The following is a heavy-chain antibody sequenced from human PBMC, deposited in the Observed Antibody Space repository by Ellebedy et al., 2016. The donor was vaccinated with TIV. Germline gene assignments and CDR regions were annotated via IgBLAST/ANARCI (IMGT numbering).Heavy chain of an antibody. CDR2: IIPILGIA. CDR1: GYTFTSYA. V-gene: IGHV1-69*04. D-gene: IGHD3-22*01. CDR3: ARDQYYYDSSGYSYYYGMDV. J-gene: IGHJ6*02. Sequence: SVKVSCXASGYTFTSYAISWVRQAPGQGLEWMGRIIPILGIANYAQKFQGRVTITADKSTSTAYMELSSLRSEDTAVYYCARDQYYYDSSGYSYYYGMDVWGQGTTVTVSS.